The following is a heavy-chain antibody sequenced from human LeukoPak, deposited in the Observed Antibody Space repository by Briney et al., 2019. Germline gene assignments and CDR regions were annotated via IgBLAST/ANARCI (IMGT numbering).Heavy chain of an antibody. CDR2: ISGDGGST. D-gene: IGHD5-24*01. CDR1: RFTFDDYA. Sequence: TGGSLRLSCAASRFTFDDYAMHWVRQAPGKGLEWVSLISGDGGSTYYADSVKGRFTISRDNSKNSLYLQMNSLRTEDTALYYCAKGTPALEMAAELYYFDYWGQGTLVTVSS. CDR3: AKGTPALEMAAELYYFDY. J-gene: IGHJ4*02. V-gene: IGHV3-43*02.